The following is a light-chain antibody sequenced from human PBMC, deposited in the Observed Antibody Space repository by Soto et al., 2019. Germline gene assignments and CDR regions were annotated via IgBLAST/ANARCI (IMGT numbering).Light chain of an antibody. V-gene: IGKV3-11*01. CDR2: DAS. Sequence: EIVLTQSPATLSLSPVEIASRACRASQSVSSDLAWYQQKPGQAPRLLIYDASNRATGIPARFSGSGSGTDFTLTISRLEPEDFAVYYCQQYAFSPRAFGQGTRLEI. CDR3: QQYAFSPRA. CDR1: QSVSSD. J-gene: IGKJ5*01.